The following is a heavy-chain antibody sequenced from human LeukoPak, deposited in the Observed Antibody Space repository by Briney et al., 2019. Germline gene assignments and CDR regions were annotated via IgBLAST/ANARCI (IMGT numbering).Heavy chain of an antibody. CDR1: GDSITSAAYY. V-gene: IGHV4-39*07. D-gene: IGHD6-13*01. CDR3: AREGVPYSSSWRTYDAFDI. J-gene: IGHJ3*02. Sequence: SETLSLTCTVSGDSITSAAYYWGWIRQPPGKGLEWIGTTYYNGKTYYTPSLKSRVTMSVDTSKNQFSLKLSSVTAADTAVYYCAREGVPYSSSWRTYDAFDIWGQGTMVTVSS. CDR2: TYYNGKT.